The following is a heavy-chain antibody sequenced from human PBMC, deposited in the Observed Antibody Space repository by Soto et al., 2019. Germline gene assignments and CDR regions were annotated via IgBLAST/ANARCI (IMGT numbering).Heavy chain of an antibody. V-gene: IGHV6-1*01. CDR1: GDRVSSIDAT. D-gene: IGHD2-8*01. CDR2: TYYRSNWYT. J-gene: IGHJ5*01. CDR3: ARLIGNSWLDS. Sequence: SPTLSLTCGISGDRVSSIDATWDWIRQSPSRGLEWLGRTYYRSNWYTDYAVSVKGRITISPDTSNNQLSLQLNSVTPDDTAVYYCARLIGNSWLDSWGQGTLVTVSS.